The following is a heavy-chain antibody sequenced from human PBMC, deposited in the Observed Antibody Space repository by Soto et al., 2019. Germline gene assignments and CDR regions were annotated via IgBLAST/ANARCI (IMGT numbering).Heavy chain of an antibody. CDR2: IYYSGST. D-gene: IGHD2-15*01. J-gene: IGHJ4*02. V-gene: IGHV4-59*08. Sequence: SETLSLTCTVSGGSISSYYWSWIRQPPGKGLEWIGYIYYSGSTNYNPSLKSRVTISVDTSKNQFSLKLSSVTAADTAVYYCARHIGYCSGGSCYGVDYWGQGTLVTVSS. CDR3: ARHIGYCSGGSCYGVDY. CDR1: GGSISSYY.